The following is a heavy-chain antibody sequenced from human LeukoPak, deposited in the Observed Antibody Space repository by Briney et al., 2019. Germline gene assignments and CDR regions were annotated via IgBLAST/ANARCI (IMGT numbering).Heavy chain of an antibody. V-gene: IGHV4-38-2*02. CDR2: IYHSGST. CDR3: ARDRRDSSSWRIDY. CDR1: GGSIKSYY. D-gene: IGHD6-13*01. J-gene: IGHJ4*02. Sequence: SETLSLTCTVSGGSIKSYYWNWIRQPPGKGLEWIGSIYHSGSTYYNPSLKSRVTISVDTSKNQFSLKLSSVTAADTAVYYCARDRRDSSSWRIDYWGQGTLVTVSS.